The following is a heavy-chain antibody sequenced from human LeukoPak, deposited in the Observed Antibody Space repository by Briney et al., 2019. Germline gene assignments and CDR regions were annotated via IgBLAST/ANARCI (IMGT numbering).Heavy chain of an antibody. D-gene: IGHD3-3*01. J-gene: IGHJ4*02. CDR1: GFIISTYD. CDR2: ISYDRSNK. Sequence: GGSLRLSCAASGFIISTYDMHWVRQAPGKGLEWVAVISYDRSNKYYADSVKGRFTISRDNSKNTLYLQMNSLRAEDTAVYYCAKSYYDFWSGYYQAFDYWGQGTLVTVSS. V-gene: IGHV3-30*18. CDR3: AKSYYDFWSGYYQAFDY.